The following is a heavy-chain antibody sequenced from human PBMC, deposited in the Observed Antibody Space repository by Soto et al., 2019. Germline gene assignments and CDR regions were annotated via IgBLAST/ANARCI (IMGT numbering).Heavy chain of an antibody. CDR1: GYTFTSYG. J-gene: IGHJ6*02. V-gene: IGHV1-18*01. D-gene: IGHD2-15*01. Sequence: QVQLVQSGAEVKKPGASVKVSCKASGYTFTSYGINWVRQAPGQGLEWMGWITTNNGDTNYSQKLQGRVTMTTDTSTSTAYMELRSLPSDDTAVYYCARGGRRGVVPRSPLTPRYGMDVWGQGTTVSVSS. CDR2: ITTNNGDT. CDR3: ARGGRRGVVPRSPLTPRYGMDV.